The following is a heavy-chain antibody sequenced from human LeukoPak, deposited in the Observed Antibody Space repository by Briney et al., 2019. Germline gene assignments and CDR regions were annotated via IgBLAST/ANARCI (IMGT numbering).Heavy chain of an antibody. Sequence: PGGSLRLSCAPSGFTFSSYWMSWVRQAPGKGLEWVANIKQDGSEKYYVDSVKGRFTISRDNVKNSLYLQMNSLRAEDTAVYYCERDTGWIDPWGEGTLLTASS. V-gene: IGHV3-7*01. CDR2: IKQDGSEK. D-gene: IGHD4-17*01. J-gene: IGHJ5*02. CDR1: GFTFSSYW. CDR3: ERDTGWIDP.